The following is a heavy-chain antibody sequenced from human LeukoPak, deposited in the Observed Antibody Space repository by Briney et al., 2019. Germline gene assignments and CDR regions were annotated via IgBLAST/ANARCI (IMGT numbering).Heavy chain of an antibody. CDR1: GDSISTYY. D-gene: IGHD3-22*01. Sequence: SETLSLTCSVSGDSISTYYWSWIRQPPGKGLEWIGYLYNSGSTSYNPSLKSRVIISVDTSKNRFSLKLSSVTAADTAVYYCARWDDYYDSSGLYWGQGTLVTVSP. V-gene: IGHV4-4*08. J-gene: IGHJ4*02. CDR3: ARWDDYYDSSGLY. CDR2: LYNSGST.